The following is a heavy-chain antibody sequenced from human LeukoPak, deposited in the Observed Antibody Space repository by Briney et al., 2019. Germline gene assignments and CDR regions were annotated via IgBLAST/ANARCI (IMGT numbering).Heavy chain of an antibody. D-gene: IGHD3-22*01. Sequence: SETLSLTCTVSGGSISSYYWSWIRQPAGKGLEWIGRIYTSGSTNYNPSLKSRVTMSVDTSKNQFSLKLSSVTAADTAVYYCARYYYDSSGYYCAPYYFDYWGQGTLVTVSS. CDR2: IYTSGST. V-gene: IGHV4-4*07. CDR3: ARYYYDSSGYYCAPYYFDY. J-gene: IGHJ4*02. CDR1: GGSISSYY.